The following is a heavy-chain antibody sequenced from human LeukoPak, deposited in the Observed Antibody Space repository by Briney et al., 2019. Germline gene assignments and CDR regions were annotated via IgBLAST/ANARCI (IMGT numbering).Heavy chain of an antibody. CDR2: IKQDGSEK. CDR3: AKGNRDSSGFYYYYGMDV. Sequence: PGGSLRLSCAASGFTFSSYWMSWVRQAPGKGLEWVANIKQDGSEKYYVDSVKGRFTISRDNAKNSLYLQMNSLRAEDTAFYYCAKGNRDSSGFYYYYGMDVWGQGTTVTVSS. V-gene: IGHV3-7*03. CDR1: GFTFSSYW. D-gene: IGHD3-22*01. J-gene: IGHJ6*02.